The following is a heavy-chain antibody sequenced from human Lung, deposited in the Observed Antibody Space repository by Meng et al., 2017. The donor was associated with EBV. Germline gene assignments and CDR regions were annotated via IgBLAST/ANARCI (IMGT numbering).Heavy chain of an antibody. CDR1: GYTFTNYA. D-gene: IGHD6-19*01. V-gene: IGHV1-3*01. CDR3: ATEPGYSSG. J-gene: IGHJ4*02. Sequence: HVQLVQSGTEVRKPGASFMVSCQASGYTFTNYAMHWVRQASGQRLEWMGWINPGNGNTKYSQKFQGRVSITRDISASIVYMDLSSLTSEDTAVYYCATEPGYSSGWGQGTLVTVSS. CDR2: INPGNGNT.